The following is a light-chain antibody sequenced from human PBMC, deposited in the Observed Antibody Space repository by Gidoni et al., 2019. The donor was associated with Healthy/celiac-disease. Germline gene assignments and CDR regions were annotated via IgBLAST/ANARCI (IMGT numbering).Light chain of an antibody. J-gene: IGLJ2*01. CDR3: SSYTSSSTLGV. CDR1: SSDVGGYNY. CDR2: DVS. V-gene: IGLV2-14*03. Sequence: QSALTQPASVSRSPGQSITISCTGTSSDVGGYNYVSWYQQHPGKAPKLMIYDVSNRPSGVSNRFSGSKSGNTASLTISWLQAEDEADYYCSSYTSSSTLGVFGGGTKLTVL.